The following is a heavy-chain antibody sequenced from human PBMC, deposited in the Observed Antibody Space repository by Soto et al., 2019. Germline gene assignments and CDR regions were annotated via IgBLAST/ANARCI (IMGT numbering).Heavy chain of an antibody. V-gene: IGHV6-1*01. CDR1: WDSVSSNRAA. CDR2: TYYRSKWYN. J-gene: IGHJ5*02. Sequence: SQTLSVTCAISWDSVSSNRAAGNWIRQSPSRGLEWLGRTYYRSKWYNDYAVSVKSRITINPDTSKNQFSLQLNSVTPEDTAVYYCARSPTTLFDPWGQGTLVTVSS. CDR3: ARSPTTLFDP. D-gene: IGHD1-1*01.